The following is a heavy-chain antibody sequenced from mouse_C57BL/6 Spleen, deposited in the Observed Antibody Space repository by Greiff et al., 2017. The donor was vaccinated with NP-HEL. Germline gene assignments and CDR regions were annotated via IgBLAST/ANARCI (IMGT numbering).Heavy chain of an antibody. D-gene: IGHD1-1*01. V-gene: IGHV5-4*01. CDR1: GFTFSSYA. CDR2: LSDGGSYT. CDR3: ARDDTTGGGFGY. J-gene: IGHJ2*01. Sequence: DVQLQESGGGLVKPGGSLKLSCAASGFTFSSYAMSWVRQTPEKRLEWVATLSDGGSYTYYPDNVKGRFTISRDNAKNNLYRQMSHLKSEDTAMYYCARDDTTGGGFGYWGQGTTLTVSS.